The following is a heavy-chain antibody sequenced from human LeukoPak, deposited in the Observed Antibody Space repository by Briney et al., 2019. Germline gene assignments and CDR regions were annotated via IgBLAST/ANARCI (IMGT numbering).Heavy chain of an antibody. CDR2: IKHSGST. D-gene: IGHD2-2*02. V-gene: IGHV4-34*01. CDR1: GGSFSGYY. CDR3: ARRRVVPAAILSYYYYGMDV. J-gene: IGHJ6*02. Sequence: SETLSLTCAVYGGSFSGYYWSWIRQPPGKGLEWIGEIKHSGSTNYNPSLKSRVTISVDTSKNQFSLKLSSVTAADTAVYYCARRRVVPAAILSYYYYGMDVWGQGTTVTVSS.